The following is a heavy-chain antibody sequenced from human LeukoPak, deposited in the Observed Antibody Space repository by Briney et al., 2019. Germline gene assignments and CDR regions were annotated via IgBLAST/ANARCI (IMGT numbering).Heavy chain of an antibody. V-gene: IGHV1-2*02. D-gene: IGHD6-19*01. CDR2: IDPYSGGT. CDR3: ARDGVAGSSDAFDI. CDR1: GYTFIGYY. Sequence: ASVKVSCKASGYTFIGYYMHRVRQAPGQGLEWMGWIDPYSGGTHFAQRFQGRVSMTLDTSISTAYMELTRLTSDDTAVYYCARDGVAGSSDAFDIWGQGTMVTVSA. J-gene: IGHJ3*02.